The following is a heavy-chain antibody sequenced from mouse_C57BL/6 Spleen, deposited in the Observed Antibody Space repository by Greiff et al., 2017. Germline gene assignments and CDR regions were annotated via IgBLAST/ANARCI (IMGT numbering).Heavy chain of an antibody. CDR2: ISNGGGST. V-gene: IGHV5-12*01. J-gene: IGHJ1*03. CDR3: ARQPGGYFDV. Sequence: EVQLVESGGGLVQPGGSLKLSCAASGFTFSDYYMYWVRQTPEKRLEWVAYISNGGGSTYYPDTVKGRFTITRDNAKNTLYLQMSRLKSEDTAMYYCARQPGGYFDVWGTGTTVTVSS. CDR1: GFTFSDYY.